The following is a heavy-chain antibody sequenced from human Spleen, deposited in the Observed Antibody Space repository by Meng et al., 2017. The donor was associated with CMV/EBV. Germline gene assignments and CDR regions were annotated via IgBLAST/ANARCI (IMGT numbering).Heavy chain of an antibody. J-gene: IGHJ4*02. V-gene: IGHV3-30*04. CDR1: GVSFISYS. Sequence: GESLKISCAVSGVSFISYSMHWVRQAPGKGLEWVALITHDGRFVDYAESVKGRFTISRDNSKNMLFLQMNSLRAEDTAVYFCARGDGSGSFLIDYWGQGTLVTVSS. CDR2: ITHDGRFV. CDR3: ARGDGSGSFLIDY. D-gene: IGHD3-10*01.